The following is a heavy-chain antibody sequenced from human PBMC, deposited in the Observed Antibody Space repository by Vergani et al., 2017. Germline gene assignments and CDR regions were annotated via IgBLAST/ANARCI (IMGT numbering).Heavy chain of an antibody. V-gene: IGHV1-69*01. Sequence: QVQLVQSGAEVKKPGSSVKVSCKASGGTFSSYAISWVRQAPGQVLEWMGGIIPIFGTANYAQKFQGRVTITADESTSTAYMELSSLRSEDTAVYYCAGTDYYGSGSYYMYYYYGMDVWGQGP. CDR1: GGTFSSYA. CDR3: AGTDYYGSGSYYMYYYYGMDV. D-gene: IGHD3-10*01. J-gene: IGHJ6*02. CDR2: IIPIFGTA.